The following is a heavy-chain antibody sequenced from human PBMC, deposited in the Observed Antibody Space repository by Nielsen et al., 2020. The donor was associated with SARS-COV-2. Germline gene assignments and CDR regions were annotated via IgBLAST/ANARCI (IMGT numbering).Heavy chain of an antibody. CDR1: GDFVSTSY. CDR3: AREKFYYDTSNRPYNWFDP. CDR2: VHYTGTT. J-gene: IGHJ5*02. D-gene: IGHD3-22*01. Sequence: SETLSLTCTVSGDFVSTSYWSWIRQPPGKGLEWIGYVHYTGTTKYKSSLKSRVTMSVDTSNNQFSLKLTSMTAADTAVYYCAREKFYYDTSNRPYNWFDPWGQGTLVTVSS. V-gene: IGHV4-59*02.